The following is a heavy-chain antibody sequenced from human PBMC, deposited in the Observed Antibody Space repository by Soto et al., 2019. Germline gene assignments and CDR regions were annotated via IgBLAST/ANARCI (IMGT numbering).Heavy chain of an antibody. CDR1: GYTFTNYW. CDR3: ATPGPGVAASF. J-gene: IGHJ4*02. D-gene: IGHD6-19*01. V-gene: IGHV5-51*01. Sequence: SLKISCKGLGYTFTNYWIGWVRQMPGKGLEWMGLIYPSDLDTRYSPSFQGQVTISADKSVSTAYLQWNSLKASDTAMYYCATPGPGVAASFWGQGTQVTVSS. CDR2: IYPSDLDT.